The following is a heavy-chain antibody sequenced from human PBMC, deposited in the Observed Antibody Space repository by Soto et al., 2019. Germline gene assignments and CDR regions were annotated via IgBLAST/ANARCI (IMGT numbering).Heavy chain of an antibody. D-gene: IGHD3-22*01. CDR3: ARAGNYYSIVYYPY. J-gene: IGHJ1*01. CDR2: IYYSGST. V-gene: IGHV4-30-4*01. CDR1: GGSISSGDYY. Sequence: QVQLQESGPGLVKPSQPLSLTCTVSGGSISSGDYYWSWIRQPPGTGLEWIGYIYYSGSTYYNPSLKSRVNISVDTSKDQCDMKLSSVTAADTAVYYWARAGNYYSIVYYPYWGQGTLVTVS.